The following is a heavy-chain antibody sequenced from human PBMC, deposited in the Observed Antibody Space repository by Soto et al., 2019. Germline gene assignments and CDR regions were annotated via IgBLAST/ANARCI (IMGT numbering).Heavy chain of an antibody. D-gene: IGHD3-3*01. V-gene: IGHV1-18*01. Sequence: ASVKVSCKASGYTFTSYGISWVRQAPGQGLEWMGWIRAYNGNTNYAQKLQGRVTMTTDTSTSTAYMELRSLRSDDTAVYYCARDGTIFGVVINDYWGQGTLVTVSS. CDR1: GYTFTSYG. CDR2: IRAYNGNT. CDR3: ARDGTIFGVVINDY. J-gene: IGHJ4*02.